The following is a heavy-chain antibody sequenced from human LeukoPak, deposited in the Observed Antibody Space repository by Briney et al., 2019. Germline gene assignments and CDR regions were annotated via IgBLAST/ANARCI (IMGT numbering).Heavy chain of an antibody. V-gene: IGHV3-21*01. D-gene: IGHD3-22*01. J-gene: IGHJ6*03. Sequence: GGSLRLSCAASGFTFSTYDMNWVRRAPGKGLEGVSSISSSSSYIYYADSVRGGFTISRDNAKTSLYLQMNSLRAEDTAVYYCARGQDHYYDSSGYPFMDVWGKGTTVTVSS. CDR3: ARGQDHYYDSSGYPFMDV. CDR2: ISSSSSYI. CDR1: GFTFSTYD.